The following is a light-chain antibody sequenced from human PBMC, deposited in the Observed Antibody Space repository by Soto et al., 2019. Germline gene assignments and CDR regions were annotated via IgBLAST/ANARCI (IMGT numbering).Light chain of an antibody. CDR2: RNN. Sequence: QSVLTHPPSASGTPGQRVTISCSGSSSNIGSNYVYWYQQLPGTAPQLLIYRNNQRPSGVPDRFSGSKSGTSASLAISGLRSADEADYYCASWDDSLSGYVFGTGTKLTVL. CDR3: ASWDDSLSGYV. CDR1: SSNIGSNY. J-gene: IGLJ1*01. V-gene: IGLV1-47*01.